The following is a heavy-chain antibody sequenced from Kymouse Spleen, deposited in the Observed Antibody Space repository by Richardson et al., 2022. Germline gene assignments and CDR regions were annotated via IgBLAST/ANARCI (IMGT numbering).Heavy chain of an antibody. CDR1: GFTFSSYS. V-gene: IGHV3-21*03. D-gene: IGHD6-13*01. J-gene: IGHJ6*02. Sequence: EVQLVESGGGLVKPGGSLRLSCAASGFTFSSYSMNWVRQAPGKGLEWVSSISSSSSYIYYADSVKGRFTISRDNAKNSLYLQMNSLRAEDTAVYYCARDPVSSSWSYYYYYGMDVWGQGTTVTVSS. CDR3: ARDPVSSSWSYYYYYGMDV. CDR2: ISSSSSYI.